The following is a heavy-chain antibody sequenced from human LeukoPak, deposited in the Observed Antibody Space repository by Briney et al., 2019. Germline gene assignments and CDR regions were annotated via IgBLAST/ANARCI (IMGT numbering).Heavy chain of an antibody. CDR3: ATIAGSSSY. J-gene: IGHJ4*02. Sequence: SETLSLTCTVSGGSISTYYWSWIRQPPGKGLEWIGFISFSGSTNCNPSLKSRVTISVDTSNYQFSLKLSSVTAADTAVYYCATIAGSSSYWGQGTLVTVSS. CDR1: GGSISTYY. CDR2: ISFSGST. D-gene: IGHD6-6*01. V-gene: IGHV4-59*08.